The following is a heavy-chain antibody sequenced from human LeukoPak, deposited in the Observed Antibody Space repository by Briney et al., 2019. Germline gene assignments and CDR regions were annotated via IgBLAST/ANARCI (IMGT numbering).Heavy chain of an antibody. J-gene: IGHJ4*02. D-gene: IGHD3-10*01. CDR3: ARVSSSGDYYDN. CDR2: INPNSGGT. V-gene: IGHV1-2*02. CDR1: GYTFTGYY. Sequence: ASVKVSCKASGYTFTGYYIHWVRQAPGQGLEWMGWINPNSGGTNYAQKFQGRVTMTRDTSISTAYMELTRLRSDDTAVYYCARVSSSGDYYDNWGQGTLVTVSS.